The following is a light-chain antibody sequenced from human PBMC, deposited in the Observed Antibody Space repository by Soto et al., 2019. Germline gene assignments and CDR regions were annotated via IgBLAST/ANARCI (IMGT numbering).Light chain of an antibody. V-gene: IGKV1-5*03. J-gene: IGKJ3*01. CDR2: QAS. Sequence: DIPMTQSPSTLSASVGDRVTITCRASQSISSWLAWYQQKPGRAPNLLIYQASTLKDGVPSRFSGRESGTELTRNVSSRQHDDFATYYCQQHLTYPFTFGPGTKGDLK. CDR1: QSISSW. CDR3: QQHLTYPFT.